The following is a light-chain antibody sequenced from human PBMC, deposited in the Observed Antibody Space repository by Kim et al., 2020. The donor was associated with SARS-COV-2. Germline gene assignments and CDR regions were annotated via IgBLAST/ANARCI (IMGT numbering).Light chain of an antibody. CDR1: TSDVGGYNY. V-gene: IGLV2-14*03. J-gene: IGLJ3*02. Sequence: GQSIAISCTGTTSDVGGYNYVAWYQRHPGKAPKLIIYGVNNRPSGVSDRFSGSKSDSTASLTISGLQAEDEAYYYCNSYTTSSTRVFGGGTKLTVL. CDR2: GVN. CDR3: NSYTTSSTRV.